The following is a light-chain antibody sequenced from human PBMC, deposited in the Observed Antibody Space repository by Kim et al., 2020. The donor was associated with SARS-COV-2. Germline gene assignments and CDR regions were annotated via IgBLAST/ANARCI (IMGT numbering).Light chain of an antibody. J-gene: IGLJ3*02. CDR1: SSDVGGYNY. CDR2: DFS. Sequence: PGQSITSSCTGTSSDVGGYNYVSWYQQHPGKAPKLMIYDFSKRPSGVSNRFSGSKSGNTASLTISGLQAEDEADYYCSSYTSSSRVFGGGTKLTVL. CDR3: SSYTSSSRV. V-gene: IGLV2-14*04.